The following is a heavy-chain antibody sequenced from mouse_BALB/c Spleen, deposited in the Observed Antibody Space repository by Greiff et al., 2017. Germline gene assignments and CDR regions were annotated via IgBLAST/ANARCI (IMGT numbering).Heavy chain of an antibody. CDR1: GYTFTSYT. CDR3: ARPYYYGSRWYFDV. J-gene: IGHJ1*01. Sequence: QVQLQQSAAELARPGASVKMSCKASGYTFTSYTMHWVKQRPGQGLEWIGYINPSSGYTEYNQKFKDKTTLTADKSSSTAYMQLSSLTSEDSAVYYCARPYYYGSRWYFDVWGAGTTVTVSS. D-gene: IGHD1-1*01. CDR2: INPSSGYT. V-gene: IGHV1-4*02.